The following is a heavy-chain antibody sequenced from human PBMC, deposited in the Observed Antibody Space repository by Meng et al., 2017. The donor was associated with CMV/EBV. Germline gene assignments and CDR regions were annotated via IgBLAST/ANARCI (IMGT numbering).Heavy chain of an antibody. CDR1: GFTFRSYG. J-gene: IGHJ5*02. Sequence: GGSLRLSCAASGFTFRSYGMHWVRQAPGKGLEWVAFIWHDGSKTYYADFVKGRFTISRDNSKSTLYLQLNSLGAEDTSLYYCARGHTYRSSSQGFDPWGQGALVTVSS. V-gene: IGHV3-30*02. CDR3: ARGHTYRSSSQGFDP. CDR2: IWHDGSKT. D-gene: IGHD6-19*01.